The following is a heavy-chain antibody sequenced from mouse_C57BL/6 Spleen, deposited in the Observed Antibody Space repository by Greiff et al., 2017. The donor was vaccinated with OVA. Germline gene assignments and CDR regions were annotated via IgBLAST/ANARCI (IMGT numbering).Heavy chain of an antibody. J-gene: IGHJ3*01. D-gene: IGHD2-5*01. CDR2: IDPANGDT. Sequence: EVQLQQSGAELVRPGASVKLSCTASGFNIKDDYMHWVKQRPEQGLEWIGWIDPANGDTEYDSKFPGKATLTAETSSNTAYLQLSRLRSEETAVYYCTTVDSNWAYWGQGTLVTVSA. CDR3: TTVDSNWAY. V-gene: IGHV14-4*01. CDR1: GFNIKDDY.